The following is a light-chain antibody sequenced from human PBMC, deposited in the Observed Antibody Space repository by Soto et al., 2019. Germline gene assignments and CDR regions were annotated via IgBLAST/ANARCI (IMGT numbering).Light chain of an antibody. CDR2: DVS. J-gene: IGKJ3*01. Sequence: EIVLTQSPATLSLSPGERATLSCRASETISKSLAWYQQRRGQPPRLLMYDVSSRASDLPARFSGSGSGTDFTLTISSLEPEDFAMYYCQQRINWPFTFGPGTKVDF. CDR1: ETISKS. V-gene: IGKV3-11*01. CDR3: QQRINWPFT.